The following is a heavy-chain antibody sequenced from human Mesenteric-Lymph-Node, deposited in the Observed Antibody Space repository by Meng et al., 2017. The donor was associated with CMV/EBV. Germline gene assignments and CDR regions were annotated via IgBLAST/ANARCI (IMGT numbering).Heavy chain of an antibody. J-gene: IGHJ4*02. Sequence: GSLRLSCTVSDYSISSGYYWGWIRQPPGKGLEWIGNIYHSGSTYYNPSLKSRVTISVDTSKNQFSLKLSSVTAADTAVYYCARVAYRWGGDCSYFDYWGQGTLVTVSS. D-gene: IGHD2-21*02. CDR2: IYHSGST. CDR1: DYSISSGYY. V-gene: IGHV4-38-2*02. CDR3: ARVAYRWGGDCSYFDY.